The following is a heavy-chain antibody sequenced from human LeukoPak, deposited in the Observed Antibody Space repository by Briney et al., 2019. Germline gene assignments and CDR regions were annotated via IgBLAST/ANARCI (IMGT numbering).Heavy chain of an antibody. CDR3: ARDGYYYKAMDV. V-gene: IGHV3-30*03. Sequence: GGSLRLSCAASGFTFSIYGMHWVRQAPGKGLEWVAVISYDGNNKYFADSVKGRFTISRDNAKNSLYLQMNSLRAEDTAVYYCARDGYYYKAMDVWGQGTTVTVSS. J-gene: IGHJ6*02. CDR1: GFTFSIYG. CDR2: ISYDGNNK. D-gene: IGHD3-10*01.